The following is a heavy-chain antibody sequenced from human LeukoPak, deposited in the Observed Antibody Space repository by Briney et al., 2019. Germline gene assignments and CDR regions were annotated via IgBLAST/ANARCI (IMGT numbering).Heavy chain of an antibody. CDR2: INPNSGGT. Sequence: ASVKVSCKASGYTFTGDYIHWVRQAPGQGLEWMGWINPNSGGTNYAQKFQGRVTMTRDTSISTAYMELSRLRSDDTAVYYCARVGGLYCSGGSCYSGWFDPWGQGTLVTVSS. CDR1: GYTFTGDY. J-gene: IGHJ5*02. D-gene: IGHD2-15*01. V-gene: IGHV1-2*02. CDR3: ARVGGLYCSGGSCYSGWFDP.